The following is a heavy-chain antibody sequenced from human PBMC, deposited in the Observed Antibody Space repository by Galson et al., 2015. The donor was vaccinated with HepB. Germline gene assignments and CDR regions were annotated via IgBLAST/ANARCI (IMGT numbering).Heavy chain of an antibody. D-gene: IGHD3-3*01. Sequence: SLRLSCAASGFTFNRYWMYWVRQAPGKGLEWVANIKHDGTETYSVASVKGRFTVSRDNAKDSLYLQMNSLRAEDTAVYYCARGLYDFWNRYYYFDLWGRGTQVTVSS. CDR1: GFTFNRYW. CDR2: IKHDGTET. CDR3: ARGLYDFWNRYYYFDL. V-gene: IGHV3-7*03. J-gene: IGHJ2*01.